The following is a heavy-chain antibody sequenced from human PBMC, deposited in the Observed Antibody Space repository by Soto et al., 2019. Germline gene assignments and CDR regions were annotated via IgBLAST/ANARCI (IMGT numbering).Heavy chain of an antibody. V-gene: IGHV1-69*01. D-gene: IGHD3-22*01. CDR1: GGTFSKYT. CDR3: ARQFDYDVSGYYYAY. Sequence: QVQLVQSGAEVKKPGSSVKVSCKASGGTFSKYTISWVRQAPGQGLEWMGGIIPMFGTANYARKSQGRVTITADESTRTTYMELSSLRSEDTAVYYCARQFDYDVSGYYYAYWGQGTLVTVSS. J-gene: IGHJ4*02. CDR2: IIPMFGTA.